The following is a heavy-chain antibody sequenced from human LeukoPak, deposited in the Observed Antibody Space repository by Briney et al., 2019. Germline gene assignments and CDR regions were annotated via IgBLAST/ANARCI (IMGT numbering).Heavy chain of an antibody. CDR3: ARFTRTFSVVPAVAYYYYGMDV. D-gene: IGHD2-2*01. V-gene: IGHV1-2*02. CDR1: GYTFTGYY. CDR2: INPNSGGT. J-gene: IGHJ6*02. Sequence: GASVKVSFKASGYTFTGYYMHWVRQAPGQGVERMGWINPNSGGTNYAQKFQGRVTMTRDTSISTAYMELSRLRSDDTAVYYCARFTRTFSVVPAVAYYYYGMDVWGQGTTVTVSS.